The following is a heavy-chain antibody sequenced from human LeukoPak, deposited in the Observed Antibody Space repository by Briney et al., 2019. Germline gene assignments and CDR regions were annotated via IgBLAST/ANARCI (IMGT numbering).Heavy chain of an antibody. Sequence: ASVKVSCKASGYTFTGYYMHWVRQAPGQGLEWMGWINPNSGGTNYAQKFQGRVTMTRDTSISTAYMELSRLRSDDTAVYYCARDYCSGGSCYSAGAFDIWGQGTMVTVPS. J-gene: IGHJ3*02. D-gene: IGHD2-15*01. V-gene: IGHV1-2*02. CDR3: ARDYCSGGSCYSAGAFDI. CDR2: INPNSGGT. CDR1: GYTFTGYY.